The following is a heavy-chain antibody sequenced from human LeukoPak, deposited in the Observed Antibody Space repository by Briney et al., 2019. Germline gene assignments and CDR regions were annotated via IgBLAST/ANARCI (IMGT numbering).Heavy chain of an antibody. CDR2: INHSGST. CDR3: ARGQDIVVVPAAGGMDV. CDR1: GGSFSGYY. Sequence: SETLSLTCAVYGGSFSGYYWSWIRQPPGKGLEWIGEINHSGSTNYNPSLKSRVTISVDTSKNQFSLKLSSVTAADTAVYYCARGQDIVVVPAAGGMDVWGQGTTVTASS. V-gene: IGHV4-34*01. J-gene: IGHJ6*02. D-gene: IGHD2-2*01.